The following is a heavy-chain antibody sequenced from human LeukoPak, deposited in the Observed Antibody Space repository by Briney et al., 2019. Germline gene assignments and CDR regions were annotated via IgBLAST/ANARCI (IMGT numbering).Heavy chain of an antibody. CDR2: IIPIFGTA. J-gene: IGHJ3*02. V-gene: IGHV1-69*06. CDR3: ARGWFGELFGLAFDI. CDR1: GGTFSSYA. D-gene: IGHD3-10*01. Sequence: SAKVSCKASGGTFSSYAIGWVRQAPGQGLEWMGGIIPIFGTANYAQKFQGRVTITADKSASTAYMELSSLRSEDTAVYYCARGWFGELFGLAFDIWGQGTMVTVSS.